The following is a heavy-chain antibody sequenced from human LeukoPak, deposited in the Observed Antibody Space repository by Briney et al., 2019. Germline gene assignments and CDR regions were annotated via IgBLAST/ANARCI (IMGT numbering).Heavy chain of an antibody. J-gene: IGHJ6*03. CDR2: IYYSGST. Sequence: SETLSLTCTVSGGSISSYYWSWIRQPPGKGLEWIGYIYYSGSTNYNPSLKSRVTISVDTSKNQFSLRLSSVTAADTAVYYCARFSRPGDYYYMDVWGKGTTVTVSS. CDR3: ARFSRPGDYYYMDV. V-gene: IGHV4-59*01. CDR1: GGSISSYY. D-gene: IGHD7-27*01.